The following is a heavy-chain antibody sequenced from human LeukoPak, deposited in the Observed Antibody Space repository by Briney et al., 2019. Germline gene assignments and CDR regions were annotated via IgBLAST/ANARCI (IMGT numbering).Heavy chain of an antibody. CDR1: GFTFSNAW. Sequence: GGSLRLSCAASGFTFSNAWMSWVRQAPGKGLEWVGRIKSKTDGGTTDYAAPVKGRFTISRDDSKNTLYLQMNSLKTEDTAVYYCTTDPPPQPGYVAKVVVRWGQGTLVTVSS. CDR3: TTDPPPQPGYVAKVVVR. V-gene: IGHV3-15*01. CDR2: IKSKTDGGTT. J-gene: IGHJ4*02. D-gene: IGHD3-22*01.